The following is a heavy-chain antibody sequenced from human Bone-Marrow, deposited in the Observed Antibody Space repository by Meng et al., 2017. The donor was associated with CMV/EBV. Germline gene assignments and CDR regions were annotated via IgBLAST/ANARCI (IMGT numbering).Heavy chain of an antibody. CDR2: INWNGGST. CDR3: ACHNKFRFDP. CDR1: GLTFDDYG. J-gene: IGHJ5*02. V-gene: IGHV3-20*04. Sequence: GGSLRLSCAASGLTFDDYGMSWVRQAPGKGLEWVSGINWNGGSTGYADSVKGRFTISRDNAKNSLYLQTNSLRAEDSALYYCACHNKFRFDPWGQGTLVTFSS. D-gene: IGHD5-24*01.